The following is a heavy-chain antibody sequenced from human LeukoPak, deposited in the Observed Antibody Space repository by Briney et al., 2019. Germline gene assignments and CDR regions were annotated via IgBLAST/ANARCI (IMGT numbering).Heavy chain of an antibody. CDR3: AKELGGGSDGLDI. J-gene: IGHJ3*02. Sequence: GGSLRLSCAASGITFDDYAMYWVRQGPGKGLEWVAGISWNSVGIGYADSVKGRFTIARDNAKNALYLQMNSLRNEDTALYYGAKELGGGSDGLDIWGQGTMVTVSS. V-gene: IGHV3-9*01. CDR1: GITFDDYA. CDR2: ISWNSVGI. D-gene: IGHD5-24*01.